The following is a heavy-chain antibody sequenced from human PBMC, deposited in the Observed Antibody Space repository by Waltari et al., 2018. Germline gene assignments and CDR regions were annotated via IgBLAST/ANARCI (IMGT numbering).Heavy chain of an antibody. D-gene: IGHD2-2*01. Sequence: EVQLVESGGGLVRPGGSRRLSCVASGFSFRSYNMNWVRQAPGKGLEWVSSITTSSTYMYYVDSLKGRFTISRDDAKNSLFLQMNSLRAEDTAVYYCARDLIEPAAIGNYYYGMDVWGQGALVTVSS. J-gene: IGHJ6*02. V-gene: IGHV3-21*01. CDR3: ARDLIEPAAIGNYYYGMDV. CDR1: GFSFRSYN. CDR2: ITTSSTYM.